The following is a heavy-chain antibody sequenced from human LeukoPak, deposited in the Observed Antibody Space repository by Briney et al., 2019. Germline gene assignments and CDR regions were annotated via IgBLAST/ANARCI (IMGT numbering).Heavy chain of an antibody. J-gene: IGHJ4*02. CDR3: AKTVSGSHSYQGGDY. CDR2: ISGSGGNT. D-gene: IGHD3-16*02. V-gene: IGHV3-23*01. CDR1: GFTFSSYT. Sequence: GGSLRLSCAASGFTFSSYTMSWVRQAPGKGLEWVSAISGSGGNTYYADSVKGRFTMSRDNSKNTLYLQMNSLRAEDTAVYFCAKTVSGSHSYQGGDYWGQGTLVTVST.